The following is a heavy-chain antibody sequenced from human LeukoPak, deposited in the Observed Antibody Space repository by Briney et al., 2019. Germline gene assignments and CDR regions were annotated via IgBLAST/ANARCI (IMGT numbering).Heavy chain of an antibody. CDR3: ARDIYDILTDDAFDI. Sequence: GRSLRLSCATSGFTFSSNGMHWVRQAPGKGLEWVAVIWSDGTTKYYADSIKGRFTISRDNSKNTLYLQMNSLTAEDTAVYYCARDIYDILTDDAFDIWGQGTMVTVSS. D-gene: IGHD3-9*01. V-gene: IGHV3-33*01. J-gene: IGHJ3*02. CDR2: IWSDGTTK. CDR1: GFTFSSNG.